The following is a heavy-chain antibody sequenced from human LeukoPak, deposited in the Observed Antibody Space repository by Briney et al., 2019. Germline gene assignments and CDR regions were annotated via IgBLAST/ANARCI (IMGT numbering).Heavy chain of an antibody. D-gene: IGHD3-22*01. Sequence: GESLRLSCVDSGLNFEAYWMAWVRQAPGKGPEWVANIRQDGSEKNYVDSVRGRFTISRDNSKITLYLQMNSLRVEDTALYYCARLGGEWLLIQSDYWGQGTLVTVSS. J-gene: IGHJ4*02. CDR1: GLNFEAYW. CDR3: ARLGGEWLLIQSDY. V-gene: IGHV3-7*03. CDR2: IRQDGSEK.